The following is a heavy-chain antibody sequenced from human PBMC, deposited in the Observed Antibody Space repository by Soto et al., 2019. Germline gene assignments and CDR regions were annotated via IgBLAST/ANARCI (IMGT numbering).Heavy chain of an antibody. J-gene: IGHJ4*02. CDR2: TYHTGTA. CDR3: ARDCRSYYCDGSGLDF. V-gene: IGHV4-30-2*01. D-gene: IGHD3-22*01. Sequence: QLQLQESGSRLVRPSQTLSLTCAVSGGSISSGGYSWTWIRQPPGKGLEWVGHTYHTGTAYYSPSLKSRVTVSVDTSKNQCSLTLTSATAVDTAVYYCARDCRSYYCDGSGLDFWGQGTLVTVSS. CDR1: GGSISSGGYS.